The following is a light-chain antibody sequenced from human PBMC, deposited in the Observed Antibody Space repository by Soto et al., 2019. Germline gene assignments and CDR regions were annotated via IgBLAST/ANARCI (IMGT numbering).Light chain of an antibody. CDR1: QSISSY. Sequence: DIPMTQSPSSLSASVGDRVTITCRASQSISSYLNWYQQKPGKAPKLLIYAASSLQSRVPSRFSGSGSGTDFTLTISRLQPEYVAIYYCQQSYSTWTFGQGTKVEIK. J-gene: IGKJ1*01. CDR3: QQSYSTWT. CDR2: AAS. V-gene: IGKV1-39*01.